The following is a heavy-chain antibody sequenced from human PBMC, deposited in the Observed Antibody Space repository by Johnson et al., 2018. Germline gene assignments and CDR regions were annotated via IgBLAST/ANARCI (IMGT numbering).Heavy chain of an antibody. J-gene: IGHJ6*03. CDR1: GFTFSSYG. CDR3: ARGYPILVDDCYDGFYMDV. D-gene: IGHD1-26*01. CDR2: ISYAGSNK. Sequence: QVQLVQSGGGVVQPGRSLRLSCAASGFTFSSYGMHWVRQAPGKGLEWVAVISYAGSNKYYADSVKGRFTISRDNAKNSLYLQMNILRAEDTAVYYCARGYPILVDDCYDGFYMDVGGKGTTVTVSS. V-gene: IGHV3-30*03.